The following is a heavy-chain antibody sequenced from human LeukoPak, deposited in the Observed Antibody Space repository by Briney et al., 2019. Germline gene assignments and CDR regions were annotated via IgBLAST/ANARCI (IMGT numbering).Heavy chain of an antibody. CDR1: GYSISSGYY. CDR2: IYHSGST. V-gene: IGHV4-38-2*02. Sequence: SETLSLTCTVSGYSISSGYYWGWIRQPPGKGLEWIGRIYHSGSTYYNPSLKSRVTISVDTSKNQFSLKVSSVTAADTAVYYCARDLYSSGWSEVYFDYWGQGTLVTVSS. CDR3: ARDLYSSGWSEVYFDY. J-gene: IGHJ4*02. D-gene: IGHD6-19*01.